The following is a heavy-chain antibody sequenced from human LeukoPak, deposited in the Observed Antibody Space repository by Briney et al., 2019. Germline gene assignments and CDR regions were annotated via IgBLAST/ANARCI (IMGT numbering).Heavy chain of an antibody. V-gene: IGHV1-69*13. CDR3: ARERGDWPVWLDP. J-gene: IGHJ5*02. D-gene: IGHD2-21*02. CDR1: GGTFSTYA. Sequence: GASVKVSCKASGGTFSTYAITWVRLAPGQGLERMGGIIPFLGTANYAQKFQGRVTITADESTSTAYMELRSLRSDDTAVYYCARERGDWPVWLDPWGQGTLVTVSS. CDR2: IIPFLGTA.